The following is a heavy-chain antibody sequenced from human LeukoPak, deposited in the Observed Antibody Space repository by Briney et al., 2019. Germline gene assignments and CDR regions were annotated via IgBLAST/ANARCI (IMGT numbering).Heavy chain of an antibody. Sequence: SETLSLTCTVSGGSISSSSYYWGWIRQPPGKGLEWIGSVYYSGSPYYNPSLKSRVTISVDTSKNQFSLKLSSVTAADTAVYYCARGDIVVVPAAIPFDYWGQGTLVTVSS. CDR3: ARGDIVVVPAAIPFDY. J-gene: IGHJ4*02. CDR2: VYYSGSP. CDR1: GGSISSSSYY. V-gene: IGHV4-39*07. D-gene: IGHD2-2*01.